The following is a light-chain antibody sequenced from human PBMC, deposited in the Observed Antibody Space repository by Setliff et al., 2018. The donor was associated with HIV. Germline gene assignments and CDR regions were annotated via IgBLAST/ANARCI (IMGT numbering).Light chain of an antibody. CDR3: QVWDSSSDHHV. CDR2: DNS. V-gene: IGLV3-21*03. CDR1: NIGSKS. Sequence: SYELTQPPSVSVAPGKTARITCGVNNIGSKSVHWYQQKPCQAPMLVLYDNSDRPSGIPERSSGSNYGNTATLTISRVEAGDEADYYCQVWDSSSDHHVFGTGTKVTVL. J-gene: IGLJ1*01.